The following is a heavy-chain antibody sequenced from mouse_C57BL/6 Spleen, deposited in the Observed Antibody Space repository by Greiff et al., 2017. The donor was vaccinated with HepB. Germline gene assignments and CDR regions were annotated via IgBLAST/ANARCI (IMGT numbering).Heavy chain of an antibody. J-gene: IGHJ2*01. V-gene: IGHV1-54*01. CDR1: GYAFTNYL. D-gene: IGHD2-2*01. CDR3: AREGLRRDYFDY. Sequence: VKLQESGAELVRPGTSVKVSCKASGYAFTNYLIEWVKQRPGQGLEWIGVINPGSGGTNYNEKFKGKATLTADKSSSTAYMQLSSLTSEDSAVYFCAREGLRRDYFDYWGQGTTLTVSS. CDR2: INPGSGGT.